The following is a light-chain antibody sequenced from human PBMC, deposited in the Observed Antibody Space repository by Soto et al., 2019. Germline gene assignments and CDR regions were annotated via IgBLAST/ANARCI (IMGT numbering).Light chain of an antibody. CDR1: SSDVGSYNL. J-gene: IGLJ1*01. Sequence: QSVLTQPASVSGSPGQSITISCTGTSSDVGSYNLVSWYQQHPGKAPKLMIYEGSKRPSGVSNRFSGSKSGNTASLTIPGLQPQDEADYYCCSYAGSSTLYVFGTGTKVTVL. V-gene: IGLV2-23*01. CDR3: CSYAGSSTLYV. CDR2: EGS.